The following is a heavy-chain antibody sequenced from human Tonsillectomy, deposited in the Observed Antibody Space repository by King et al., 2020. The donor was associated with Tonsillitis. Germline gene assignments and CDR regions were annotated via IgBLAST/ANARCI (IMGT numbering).Heavy chain of an antibody. CDR1: GGTFSSYA. CDR3: ARTVVTAPTTHWYFDL. D-gene: IGHD2-21*02. CDR2: IIPIFGTA. J-gene: IGHJ2*01. V-gene: IGHV1-69*01. Sequence: VQLVESGAEVKKPGSSVKVSCKASGGTFSSYAISWVRQAPGQGLEWMEGIIPIFGTANYAQKFQGRVTITADESTSTAYMELSSLRSEDTAVYYCARTVVTAPTTHWYFDLWGRGTLVTVSS.